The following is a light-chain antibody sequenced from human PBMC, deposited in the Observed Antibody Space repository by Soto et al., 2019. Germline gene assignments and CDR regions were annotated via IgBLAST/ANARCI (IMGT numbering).Light chain of an antibody. CDR1: QSVSTN. Sequence: ILMPRSPAPLPVSQGERATLSCRASQSVSTNLAGYHQKPGQAPRLPIYDASTRATGIPARFGGSGSGTEFTLTTSGLQSEDFAVYYWHQYNNWPPWTFGQGTKVEIK. CDR3: HQYNNWPPWT. V-gene: IGKV3-15*01. J-gene: IGKJ1*01. CDR2: DAS.